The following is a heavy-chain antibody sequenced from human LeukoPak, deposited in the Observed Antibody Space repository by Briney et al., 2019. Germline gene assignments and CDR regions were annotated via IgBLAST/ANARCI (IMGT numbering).Heavy chain of an antibody. Sequence: ASVKVSCKASGGTFSSYAISWVRQAPGQGLEWMGGIIPIFGTANYAQKFQGRVTTTADESTSTAYMELSSLRSEDTAVYYCARDRGYYGSGSFDYWGQGTLVTVSS. V-gene: IGHV1-69*13. CDR3: ARDRGYYGSGSFDY. D-gene: IGHD3-10*01. CDR1: GGTFSSYA. J-gene: IGHJ4*02. CDR2: IIPIFGTA.